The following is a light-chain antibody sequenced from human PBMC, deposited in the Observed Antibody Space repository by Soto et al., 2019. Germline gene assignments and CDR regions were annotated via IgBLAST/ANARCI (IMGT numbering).Light chain of an antibody. CDR2: DAS. CDR3: QQSYSTPQVT. CDR1: QSISSW. J-gene: IGKJ5*01. Sequence: DIQMTQSPSTLSASVGAGVTITCRASQSISSWLAWYQQKPGKAPKLLIYDASSLESGVPSRFSGSGSGTEFTLTISSLQPDDFATYYCQQSYSTPQVTFRQGTRLEI. V-gene: IGKV1-5*01.